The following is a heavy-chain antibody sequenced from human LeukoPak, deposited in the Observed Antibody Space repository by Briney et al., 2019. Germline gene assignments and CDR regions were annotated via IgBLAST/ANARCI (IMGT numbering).Heavy chain of an antibody. D-gene: IGHD3-22*01. CDR1: GGSISSYY. Sequence: SETLSLTCTVSGGSISSYYWSWIRQPPGKGLEWIAYMYYSGSTNYNPSLKSRITISLDTSKNQFSLKLSSVTAADTAVYYCARRHYYDSSGYSPWGQGTLVTVSS. V-gene: IGHV4-59*01. CDR2: MYYSGST. CDR3: ARRHYYDSSGYSP. J-gene: IGHJ5*02.